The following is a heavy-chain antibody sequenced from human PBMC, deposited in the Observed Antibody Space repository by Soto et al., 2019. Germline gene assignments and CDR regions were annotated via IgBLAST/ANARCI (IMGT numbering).Heavy chain of an antibody. J-gene: IGHJ6*03. CDR3: TTDPIQYSYGYDDYYYYYMDV. V-gene: IGHV3-15*01. CDR1: GFTFSNAW. Sequence: EVQLVESGGGLVKPGGSLRLSCAASGFTFSNAWMSWVRQAPGKGLEWVGRIKSKTDGGTTDYAAPVKGRFTISRDDSKNTLYLQMNSLKTEDTAVYYCTTDPIQYSYGYDDYYYYYMDVWGEGTTVTVSS. D-gene: IGHD5-18*01. CDR2: IKSKTDGGTT.